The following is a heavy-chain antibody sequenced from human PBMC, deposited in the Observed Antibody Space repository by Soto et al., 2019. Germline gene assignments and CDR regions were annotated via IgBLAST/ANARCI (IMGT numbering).Heavy chain of an antibody. J-gene: IGHJ6*02. CDR3: AKMNAGATYSDYYGMDV. Sequence: PSETLSLTCTVSGGSISSYYWSLIRQPPGKGLEWIGYIYYSGSTNYNPSLKSRVTISVDTSKNQFSLKLSSVTAADTAVYYCAKMNAGATYSDYYGMDVWGQGTTVTVSS. CDR2: IYYSGST. V-gene: IGHV4-59*01. D-gene: IGHD2-15*01. CDR1: GGSISSYY.